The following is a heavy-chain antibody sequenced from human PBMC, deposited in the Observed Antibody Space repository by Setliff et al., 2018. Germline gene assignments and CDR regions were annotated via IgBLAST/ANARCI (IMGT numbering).Heavy chain of an antibody. CDR2: INPRGGLT. J-gene: IGHJ3*02. V-gene: IGHV1-46*03. D-gene: IGHD3-3*01. CDR3: ARDRYYNSWSGTSITAPHDAFDI. Sequence: ASVKVSCKASGYTLTNYYMHWVRQAPGQGLEWMGIINPRGGLTRYAQKFQGRVTMTRDTSTSTVYMEVSSLRSEDTAVYYCARDRYYNSWSGTSITAPHDAFDIWGQGTMVTISS. CDR1: GYTLTNYY.